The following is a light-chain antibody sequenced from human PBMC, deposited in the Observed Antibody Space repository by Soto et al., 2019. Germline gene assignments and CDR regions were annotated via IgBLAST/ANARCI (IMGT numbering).Light chain of an antibody. J-gene: IGLJ1*01. CDR3: GTWDSSLSRV. CDR1: SSNIGNNY. V-gene: IGLV1-51*02. CDR2: ENN. Sequence: QSVLTQPPSVSAAPGQKVTISCSGSSSNIGNNYVSWYQQLPGTAPKLLIYENNKRTSGIPDRFSGSKSGTSATLGITGLQTGDEADYYCGTWDSSLSRVFGTGTKLNVL.